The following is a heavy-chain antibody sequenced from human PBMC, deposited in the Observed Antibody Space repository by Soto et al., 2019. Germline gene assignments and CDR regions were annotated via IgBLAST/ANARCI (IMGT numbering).Heavy chain of an antibody. J-gene: IGHJ4*02. D-gene: IGHD6-19*01. Sequence: SETLSVTCIVSGGAIIGSYWCCIGQSPGKGLGWVGYVYYTGSTNYSPSLRSRVSISVDTSKNEFYLSLGSVTATDTAVYFCARSVAVPGAHIDYWGQGTQVTVSS. V-gene: IGHV4-59*01. CDR1: GGAIIGSY. CDR2: VYYTGST. CDR3: ARSVAVPGAHIDY.